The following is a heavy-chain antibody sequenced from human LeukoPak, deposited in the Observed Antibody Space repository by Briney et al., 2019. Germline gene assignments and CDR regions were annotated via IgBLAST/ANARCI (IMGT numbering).Heavy chain of an antibody. D-gene: IGHD6-13*01. Sequence: PGGSLRLSCAASGFTFSSYSMNWVRQAPGKGLEWVANIKYDGSEKDYVDSVKGRFTISRDNAKNSLYLQMNSLGAEDTAVYYCARDIEAAGLFFDYWGQGTLVTVSS. V-gene: IGHV3-7*01. J-gene: IGHJ4*02. CDR1: GFTFSSYS. CDR3: ARDIEAAGLFFDY. CDR2: IKYDGSEK.